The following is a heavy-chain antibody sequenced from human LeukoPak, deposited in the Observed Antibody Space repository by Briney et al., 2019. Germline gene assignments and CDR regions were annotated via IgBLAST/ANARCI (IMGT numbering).Heavy chain of an antibody. V-gene: IGHV3-7*01. CDR3: ARARSSYGYGDAFDI. Sequence: GGSLRLSCEASGFTFTTYWMTWVRQAPGKGLEWVAAVKQDGSEKNYVDSVKGRFTISRDNARKSVYLQMNSLRAEDTAVYYCARARSSYGYGDAFDIWGQGTMVTVSS. D-gene: IGHD5-18*01. J-gene: IGHJ3*02. CDR2: VKQDGSEK. CDR1: GFTFTTYW.